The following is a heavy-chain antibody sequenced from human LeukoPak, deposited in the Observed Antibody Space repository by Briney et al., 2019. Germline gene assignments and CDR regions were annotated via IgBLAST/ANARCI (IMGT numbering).Heavy chain of an antibody. CDR2: INPNSGGT. CDR3: ARYREGITMIVPNDAFDI. J-gene: IGHJ3*02. CDR1: GYTFTGYY. V-gene: IGHV1-2*02. Sequence: ASVKVSCKAPGYTFTGYYMHWVRQAPGQGLEWMGWINPNSGGTNYAQKFQGRVTMTRDTSISTAYMGLSRLRSDDTAVYYCARYREGITMIVPNDAFDIWGQGTMVTVSS. D-gene: IGHD3-22*01.